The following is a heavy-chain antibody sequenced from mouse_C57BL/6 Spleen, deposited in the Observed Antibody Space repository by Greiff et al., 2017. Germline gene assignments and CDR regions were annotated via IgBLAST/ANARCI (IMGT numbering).Heavy chain of an antibody. D-gene: IGHD3-3*01. CDR1: GYTFTSYW. J-gene: IGHJ4*01. V-gene: IGHV1-69*01. Sequence: QVQLQQPGAELVMPGASVKLSCKASGYTFTSYWMHWVKQRPGQGLEWIGEIDPSDSYTNYTQKFKGKSTLTVDKSSSTAYMQLSSLTSEDSAVYYCANLGDAMDYWGQGTSVTVSS. CDR2: IDPSDSYT. CDR3: ANLGDAMDY.